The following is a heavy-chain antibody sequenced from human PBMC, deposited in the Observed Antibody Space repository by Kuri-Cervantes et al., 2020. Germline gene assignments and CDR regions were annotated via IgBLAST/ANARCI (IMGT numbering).Heavy chain of an antibody. Sequence: SETLSLTCTVSGGSISSYYWSWIRQPPGKGLEWIGYIYHSGSTSYNPSLKSRVTISIDTSQNQFSLRLSSVTAADKAVYFCARRNNYDSSAYYYDHFDYWGQGILVTVSS. CDR3: ARRNNYDSSAYYYDHFDY. D-gene: IGHD3-22*01. CDR2: IYHSGST. V-gene: IGHV4-59*12. CDR1: GGSISSYY. J-gene: IGHJ4*02.